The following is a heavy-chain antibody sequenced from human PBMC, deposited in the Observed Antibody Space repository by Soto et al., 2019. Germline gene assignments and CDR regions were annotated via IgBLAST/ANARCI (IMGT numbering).Heavy chain of an antibody. CDR1: GFTFSVYA. V-gene: IGHV3-23*01. D-gene: IGHD4-4*01. CDR3: VKPPVITASYYYYDMDV. CDR2: ISTNGGLT. J-gene: IGHJ6*02. Sequence: EVQVLESGGGLVQPGGSLRLSCAASGFTFSVYAMSWVRQAPGKGLEWVSAISTNGGLTFYADSLRGRFTISRDNSKSTVFLQMNSLRDEDTAVYYCVKPPVITASYYYYDMDVWGQGTTVTVSS.